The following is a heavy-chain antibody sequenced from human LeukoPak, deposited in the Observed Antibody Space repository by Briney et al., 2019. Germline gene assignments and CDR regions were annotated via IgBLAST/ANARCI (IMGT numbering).Heavy chain of an antibody. J-gene: IGHJ4*02. CDR1: GFSLSTSGMC. D-gene: IGHD3-22*01. CDR3: ARVQYYYDSSGKKYYFDY. Sequence: SGPTLVNPTQTLTLTCTFYGFSLSTSGMCVSWIRQPPGKALEWLARIDWDDDKYYSTSLKTRLTISKDTSKNQVVLTMTNMDPVDTATYYCARVQYYYDSSGKKYYFDYWSQGTLVTVSS. CDR2: IDWDDDK. V-gene: IGHV2-70*11.